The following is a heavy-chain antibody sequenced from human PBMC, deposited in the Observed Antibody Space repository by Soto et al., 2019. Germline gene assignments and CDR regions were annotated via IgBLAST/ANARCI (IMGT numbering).Heavy chain of an antibody. CDR3: ARPLYSGSFFSTYYHGLDV. V-gene: IGHV3-33*01. D-gene: IGHD1-26*01. Sequence: QVQLVESGGGVVQPGRSLTLSCAASGFPFSRYGIHWVRQAPGKGLEWVAVIWYDGSNEYYGDSVKGRFTISRDNSKNTLYLQMNSLRAEDTAVYYCARPLYSGSFFSTYYHGLDVWRQGTTVTVSS. CDR2: IWYDGSNE. CDR1: GFPFSRYG. J-gene: IGHJ6*02.